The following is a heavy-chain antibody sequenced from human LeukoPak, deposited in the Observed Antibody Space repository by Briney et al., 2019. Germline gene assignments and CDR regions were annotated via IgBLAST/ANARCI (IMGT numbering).Heavy chain of an antibody. CDR2: IYYSGST. V-gene: IGHV4-30-4*08. CDR3: ASITGGYIDY. CDR1: GGSLSSGDYY. D-gene: IGHD2-8*02. Sequence: SETLSPSCTVSGGSLSSGDYYWGWFRHPPGRGLEWIGYIYYSGSTYYNPSPKSRVTISVDTSKNQFSLKLSSVTAADTAVYYCASITGGYIDYWGQGTLVTVSS. J-gene: IGHJ4*02.